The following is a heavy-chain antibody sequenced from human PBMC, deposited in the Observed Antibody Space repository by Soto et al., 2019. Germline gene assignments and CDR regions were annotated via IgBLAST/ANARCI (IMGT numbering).Heavy chain of an antibody. D-gene: IGHD3-22*01. CDR3: ARRYYGSNVQSNSFDP. Sequence: SETLSLTCTVSGASISSAYWSWIRQPPGKRLECIGYVYYSGSTKYNPSLKSRVTISLDTSKNQFSLKLTSVTAADTAVYYCARRYYGSNVQSNSFDPWGQGTMVTVSS. CDR1: GASISSAY. V-gene: IGHV4-59*01. CDR2: VYYSGST. J-gene: IGHJ5*02.